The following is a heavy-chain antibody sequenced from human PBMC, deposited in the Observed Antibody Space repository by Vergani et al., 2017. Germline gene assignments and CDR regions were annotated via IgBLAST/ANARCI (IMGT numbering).Heavy chain of an antibody. Sequence: EVQLVESGGGLVQPGGSLRLSCAASGFTVSSNYMSWVRQAPGKGLEWVSSISSSSSYIYYADSLKGRFTISRDNAKNSLYLQMNSLRAEDTAVYYCALAAADDAFDIWGQGTMVTVSS. CDR2: ISSSSSYI. CDR1: GFTVSSNY. CDR3: ALAAADDAFDI. D-gene: IGHD6-13*01. V-gene: IGHV3-21*01. J-gene: IGHJ3*02.